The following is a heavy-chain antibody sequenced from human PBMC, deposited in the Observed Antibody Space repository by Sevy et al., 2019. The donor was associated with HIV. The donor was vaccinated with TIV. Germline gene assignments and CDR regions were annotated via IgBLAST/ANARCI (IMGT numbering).Heavy chain of an antibody. V-gene: IGHV3-7*01. Sequence: GGSLRLSCAASGFSFSTYWKTWVRQAPGKGLEWVATMNQDGTERDYVDSVKGRFTISRDNTKTSLFLQMNSLSAEDTGVYYCVREGLGGFCYSLDCWGQGTLVTVSS. CDR1: GFSFSTYW. J-gene: IGHJ4*02. CDR3: VREGLGGFCYSLDC. CDR2: MNQDGTER. D-gene: IGHD3-16*01.